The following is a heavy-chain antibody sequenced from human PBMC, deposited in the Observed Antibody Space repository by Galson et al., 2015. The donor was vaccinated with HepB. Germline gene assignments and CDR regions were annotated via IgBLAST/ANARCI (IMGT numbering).Heavy chain of an antibody. D-gene: IGHD1-26*01. J-gene: IGHJ4*02. CDR1: GFTFSSYT. CDR3: VRDSVWGEDPPNFDN. V-gene: IGHV3-21*01. Sequence: SLRLSCAASGFTFSSYTMSWVRQAPGRGLEWVSSIHGSSRYIYYADSLRGRFTISRDNANNSLFLQLNRLEAEDTAVYFCVRDSVWGEDPPNFDNWGRGTLVAVSS. CDR2: IHGSSRYI.